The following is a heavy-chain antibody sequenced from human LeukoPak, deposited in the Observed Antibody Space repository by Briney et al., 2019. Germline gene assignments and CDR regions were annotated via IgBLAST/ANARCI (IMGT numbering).Heavy chain of an antibody. CDR1: GGSISSSSYY. D-gene: IGHD2-21*02. V-gene: IGHV4-39*07. CDR3: ARVEVATATFYWYFDL. Sequence: SETLSLTCTVSGGSISSSSYYWGWIRQPPGKGLEWIGSIYYSGSTYYNPSLKSRVTISVDTSKNQFSLKLSSVTAADTAVYYCARVEVATATFYWYFDLWGRGTLVTVSS. J-gene: IGHJ2*01. CDR2: IYYSGST.